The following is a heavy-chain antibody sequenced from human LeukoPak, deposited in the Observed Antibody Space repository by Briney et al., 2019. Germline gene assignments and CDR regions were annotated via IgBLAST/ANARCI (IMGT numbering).Heavy chain of an antibody. J-gene: IGHJ6*03. Sequence: GGSLRLSCAASGFTFSSYWMHWVRQAPGKGLVWVSRINTDGSSTSYADSVKGRFTISRDNAKNTLYLQMNSLRAEDTAVYYCARGSSSGWYHWDYYYYMDVWGKGTTVTVSS. CDR3: ARGSSSGWYHWDYYYYMDV. D-gene: IGHD6-19*01. CDR2: INTDGSST. CDR1: GFTFSSYW. V-gene: IGHV3-74*01.